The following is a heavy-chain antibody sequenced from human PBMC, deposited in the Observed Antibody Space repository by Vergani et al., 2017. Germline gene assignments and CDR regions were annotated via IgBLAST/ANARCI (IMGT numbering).Heavy chain of an antibody. D-gene: IGHD6-19*01. Sequence: QVQLVQSGAEVKKPGASVTVSCKASGYTFTSYAMHWVRQAPGQRLEWMGWINAGNGNTKYSQKFQGRVTITRDTSASTAYMELSSLRSEDTAVYYCASVAVAGTRGHYNWFDPWGQGTLVTVSS. J-gene: IGHJ5*02. V-gene: IGHV1-3*01. CDR1: GYTFTSYA. CDR3: ASVAVAGTRGHYNWFDP. CDR2: INAGNGNT.